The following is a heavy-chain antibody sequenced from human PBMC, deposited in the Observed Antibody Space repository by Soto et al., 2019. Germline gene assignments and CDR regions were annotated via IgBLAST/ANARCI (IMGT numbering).Heavy chain of an antibody. J-gene: IGHJ4*02. CDR1: GGSISSSNW. CDR3: AGRASRYYYDSSGYFDY. D-gene: IGHD3-22*01. Sequence: PSETLSLTCAVSGGSISSSNWWSWVRQPPGKGLEWIGEIYHSGSTNYNPSLKSRATISVDTSKNQFSLKLSSVTAADTAVYYCAGRASRYYYDSSGYFDYGGQGTLVTVS. V-gene: IGHV4-4*02. CDR2: IYHSGST.